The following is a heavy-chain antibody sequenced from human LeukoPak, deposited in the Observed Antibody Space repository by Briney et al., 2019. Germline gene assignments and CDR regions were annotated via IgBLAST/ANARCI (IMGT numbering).Heavy chain of an antibody. CDR2: IIPIFGST. Sequence: SVTVSCKASVGTFSNCAIYWLRQAPGQGREWMGGIIPIFGSTNYAQKFQGRVTVTTDESTSTAYMELSSLNFDDTAVYHCARTELPCSTTSCHSYYYYYYMDVWGKGTTVTVSS. J-gene: IGHJ6*03. CDR3: ARTELPCSTTSCHSYYYYYYMDV. CDR1: VGTFSNCA. D-gene: IGHD2-2*01. V-gene: IGHV1-69*05.